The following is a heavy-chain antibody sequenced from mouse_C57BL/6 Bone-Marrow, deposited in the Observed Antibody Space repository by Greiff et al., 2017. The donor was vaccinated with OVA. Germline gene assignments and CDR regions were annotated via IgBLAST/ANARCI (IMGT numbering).Heavy chain of an antibody. CDR1: GFTFSSYG. CDR3: ARRGYDYLYYFDY. Sequence: EVKVVESGGDLVKPGGSLKLSCAASGFTFSSYGMSWVRQTPDKRLEWVATISSGGSYTYYPDSVKGRFTISRDNAKNTLYLQMSSLKSEDTAMYYCARRGYDYLYYFDYWGQGTTLTVSS. J-gene: IGHJ2*01. D-gene: IGHD2-4*01. CDR2: ISSGGSYT. V-gene: IGHV5-6*02.